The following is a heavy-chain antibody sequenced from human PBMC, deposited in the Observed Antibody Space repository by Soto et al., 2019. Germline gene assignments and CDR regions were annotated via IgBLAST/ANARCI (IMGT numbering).Heavy chain of an antibody. CDR2: IYYSGST. CDR3: ARAPVGCSGGSCYLSWFDP. V-gene: IGHV4-31*03. D-gene: IGHD2-15*01. CDR1: GGSISSGGYY. J-gene: IGHJ5*02. Sequence: SETLSLTCTVSGGSISSGGYYWGWIRQHPGKGLEWIGYIYYSGSTYYNPSLKSRVTISVDTSKNQFSLKLSSVTAADTAVYYCARAPVGCSGGSCYLSWFDPWGQGTLVTVSS.